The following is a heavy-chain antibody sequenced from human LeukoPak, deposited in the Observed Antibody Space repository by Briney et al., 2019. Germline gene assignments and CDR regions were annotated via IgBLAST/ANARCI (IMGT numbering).Heavy chain of an antibody. J-gene: IGHJ5*02. D-gene: IGHD1-14*01. CDR1: GVPITDYY. V-gene: IGHV4-59*01. CDR2: MYYSGDS. Sequence: SETLSLTCNISGVPITDYYWSWIRLAPRRGLQWIGYMYYSGDSNSNPSLEGRVTMSADTSTNQFSLRLTSVTAADTAIYYCARELPSTGNWFDPWGQGILVTVSS. CDR3: ARELPSTGNWFDP.